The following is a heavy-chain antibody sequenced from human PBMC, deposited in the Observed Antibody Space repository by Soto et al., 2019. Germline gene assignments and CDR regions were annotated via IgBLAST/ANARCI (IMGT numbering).Heavy chain of an antibody. CDR1: GYTFTSYY. D-gene: IGHD3-16*02. CDR3: VIMITFGGVIANDY. J-gene: IGHJ4*02. CDR2: INPSGGST. V-gene: IGHV1-46*01. Sequence: ASVKVSCKASGYTFTSYYMHWVRQAPGQGLEWMGIINPSGGSTSYAQRFQGRVTMTRDTSTSTVYMELSSLRSEDTAVYYCVIMITFGGVIANDYRAQRTPVTGSS.